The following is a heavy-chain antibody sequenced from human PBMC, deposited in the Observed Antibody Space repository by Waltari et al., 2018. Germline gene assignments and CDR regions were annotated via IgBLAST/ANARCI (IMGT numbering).Heavy chain of an antibody. CDR3: ARVALTHSSASNWFDP. CDR2: INPNSGGT. J-gene: IGHJ5*02. V-gene: IGHV1-2*02. CDR1: GYTFTGYY. Sequence: QVQLVQSGAEVKKPGASVKVSCKASGYTFTGYYMHWVRQVPGQGLEWMGWINPNSGGTNYAQKFQGRVTMTRDTSISTAYMELSRLRSDDTAVYYCARVALTHSSASNWFDPWGQGTLVTVSS. D-gene: IGHD3-22*01.